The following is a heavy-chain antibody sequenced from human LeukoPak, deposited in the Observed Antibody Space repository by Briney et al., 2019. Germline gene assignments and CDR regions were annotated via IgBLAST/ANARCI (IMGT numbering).Heavy chain of an antibody. CDR3: ASAPSGSYRSGAFDI. D-gene: IGHD1-26*01. Sequence: GASVKVSCKASGGTFSSYAISWVRQAPGQGLEWMGRIIPILGIANYAQKFRGRVTITADKSTSTAYMELSSLRSEDTAVYYCASAPSGSYRSGAFDIWGQGTMVTVSS. J-gene: IGHJ3*02. V-gene: IGHV1-69*04. CDR1: GGTFSSYA. CDR2: IIPILGIA.